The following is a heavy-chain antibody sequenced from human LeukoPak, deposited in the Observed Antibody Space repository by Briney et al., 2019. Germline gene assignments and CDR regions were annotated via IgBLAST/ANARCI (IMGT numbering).Heavy chain of an antibody. CDR3: ARGGTMVRGVMRAFDI. J-gene: IGHJ3*02. CDR1: GGSFSGYY. V-gene: IGHV4-34*01. Sequence: PSETLSLTCAVYGGSFSGYYWSWIRQPPGKGLEWIGEINHSGSTNYNPSLKSRVTTSVDTSKNQCSLNLSSVTAADTAVYYCARGGTMVRGVMRAFDIWGQGTMVTVSS. D-gene: IGHD3-10*01. CDR2: INHSGST.